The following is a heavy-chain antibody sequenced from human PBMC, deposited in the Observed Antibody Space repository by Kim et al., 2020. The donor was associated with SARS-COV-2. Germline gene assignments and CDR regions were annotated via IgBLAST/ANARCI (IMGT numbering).Heavy chain of an antibody. J-gene: IGHJ6*02. D-gene: IGHD3-10*01. Sequence: GGSLRLSCAASGFTFSSYWMSWVRQAPGKGLEWVANIKQDGSGKYYVDSVKGRFTISRDNAKNSLYLQMNSLRAEDTAVYYCASSFGVNWVHYGMDVWGQGTTVTVSS. CDR1: GFTFSSYW. CDR3: ASSFGVNWVHYGMDV. CDR2: IKQDGSGK. V-gene: IGHV3-7*03.